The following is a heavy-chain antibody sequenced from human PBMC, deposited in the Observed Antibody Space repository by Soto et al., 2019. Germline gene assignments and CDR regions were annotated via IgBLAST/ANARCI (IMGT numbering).Heavy chain of an antibody. V-gene: IGHV4-39*01. J-gene: IGHJ4*02. CDR3: ARHNYELEFPKE. Sequence: QLQLQESGPGLVKPSETLSLTCTVSGGSISSSSSYWGWIRQPPGKGLEWIGSTHYGGSTYYNPSLKSRVTLPVDTSKNQFALRLSYVTAADPAVYYCARHNYELEFPKEWGQGTLVTVSS. CDR1: GGSISSSSSY. CDR2: THYGGST. D-gene: IGHD3-22*01.